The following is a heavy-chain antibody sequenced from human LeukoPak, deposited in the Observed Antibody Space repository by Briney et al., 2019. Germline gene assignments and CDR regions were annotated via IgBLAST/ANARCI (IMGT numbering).Heavy chain of an antibody. CDR1: GFTFSSYT. J-gene: IGHJ4*02. D-gene: IGHD3-10*01. Sequence: HPGRSLRLSCAASGFTFSSYTMHWVRQAPGKGLEWVAVISYDGSNKYYADSVKGRFTISRDNSKNTLYLQMNSLRAEDTAVYYCARVAVWGVILDYFHYWSLGTLVTVSS. CDR3: ARVAVWGVILDYFHY. CDR2: ISYDGSNK. V-gene: IGHV3-30-3*01.